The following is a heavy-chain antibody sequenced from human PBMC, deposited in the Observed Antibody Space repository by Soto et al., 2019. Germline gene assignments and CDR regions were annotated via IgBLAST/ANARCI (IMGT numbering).Heavy chain of an antibody. Sequence: PSETLSLTCAVYGGPFSGYYWSWVRQPPGKGLEWIGEIYHSGSTNYNPSLKSRVTISVDKSKNQFSLKLSSVTAADTAVYYCARVWTTVTNWFDPWGQGTLVTVSS. CDR3: ARVWTTVTNWFDP. D-gene: IGHD4-17*01. V-gene: IGHV4-34*01. CDR2: IYHSGST. CDR1: GGPFSGYY. J-gene: IGHJ5*02.